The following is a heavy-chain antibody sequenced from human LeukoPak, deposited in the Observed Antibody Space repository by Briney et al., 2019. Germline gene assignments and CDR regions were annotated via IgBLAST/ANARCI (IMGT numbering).Heavy chain of an antibody. J-gene: IGHJ4*02. Sequence: HGESLNISCKGSGYSFTSYWIAWVRQVPGKGLEWMVIIYPSDSHTRYSPSFQGQVTISADKSINTAYLHWNSLKASDTAMYYCARHELGVSAIPYYFDYWGQGTLVTVSS. CDR2: IYPSDSHT. CDR1: GYSFTSYW. CDR3: ARHELGVSAIPYYFDY. D-gene: IGHD2-21*02. V-gene: IGHV5-51*01.